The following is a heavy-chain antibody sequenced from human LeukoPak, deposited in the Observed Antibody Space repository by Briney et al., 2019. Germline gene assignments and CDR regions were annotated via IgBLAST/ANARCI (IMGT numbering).Heavy chain of an antibody. CDR1: GGTFSSYT. V-gene: IGHV1-69*02. CDR2: IIPILGIA. Sequence: SVKVSCKASGGTFSSYTISWVRQAPGQGLEWMGRIIPILGIANYAQKFQGRVTITADKSTSTAYMELSSLRSEDAAVYYCARSLRSGSYVDYWGQGTLVTVSS. J-gene: IGHJ4*02. D-gene: IGHD1-26*01. CDR3: ARSLRSGSYVDY.